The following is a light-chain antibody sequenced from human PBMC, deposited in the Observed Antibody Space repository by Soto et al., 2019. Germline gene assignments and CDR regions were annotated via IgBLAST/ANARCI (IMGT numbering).Light chain of an antibody. CDR1: QGIKNY. CDR3: QRYYNAPFT. J-gene: IGKJ4*01. CDR2: AAS. Sequence: DIQVTQYPSSLSASVGDRVTITCRASQGIKNYLAWYQQKPGEIPKLLIYAASTLESGIAPRFSGSGSGTDFTLTINNLQPEDVATYYCQRYYNAPFTFGGGTKVEIK. V-gene: IGKV1-27*01.